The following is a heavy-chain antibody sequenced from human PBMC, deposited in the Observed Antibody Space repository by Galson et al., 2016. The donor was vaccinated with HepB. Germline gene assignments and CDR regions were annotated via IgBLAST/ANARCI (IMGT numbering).Heavy chain of an antibody. Sequence: TLSLTCSVSGGSVSSKGYFWTWIRQHPGKGLEWIGYIYYTGNTYYNPSLKSRLDMSVDTSKNQVSLRLSSVTVADTAVYYCARDRYLDSSGHNYLGPWGQGTLVTVSS. V-gene: IGHV4-31*03. J-gene: IGHJ5*02. CDR2: IYYTGNT. CDR1: GGSVSSKGYF. CDR3: ARDRYLDSSGHNYLGP. D-gene: IGHD3-22*01.